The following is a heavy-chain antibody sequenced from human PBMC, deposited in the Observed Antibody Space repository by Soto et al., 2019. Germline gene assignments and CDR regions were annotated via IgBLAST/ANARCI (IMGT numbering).Heavy chain of an antibody. CDR1: GFTFSSYD. CDR2: IGTAGDT. D-gene: IGHD3-10*01. Sequence: PGGSLRLSCAASGFTFSSYDMHWVRQATGKGLEWVSAIGTAGDTYYPGSVKGRFTISRENAKNSLYLQMNSLRAGDTAVYYCARGPHNYYGSGIRKYGLDVYRQGPTVTVSS. J-gene: IGHJ6*02. CDR3: ARGPHNYYGSGIRKYGLDV. V-gene: IGHV3-13*01.